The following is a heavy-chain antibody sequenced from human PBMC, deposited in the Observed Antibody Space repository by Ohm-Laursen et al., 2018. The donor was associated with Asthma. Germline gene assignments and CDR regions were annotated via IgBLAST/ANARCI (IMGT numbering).Heavy chain of an antibody. Sequence: TLSLTCTVSGGSISSGGYYWSWIRQHPGKGLEWIGYIYYSGSTYYNPSLKSRVTISVDTSKNQFSLKLSSVTAADTAVYYCARVIKDFAGTSWYFDYWGQGTLVTVSS. CDR1: GGSISSGGYY. V-gene: IGHV4-31*03. CDR3: ARVIKDFAGTSWYFDY. D-gene: IGHD1-7*01. J-gene: IGHJ4*02. CDR2: IYYSGST.